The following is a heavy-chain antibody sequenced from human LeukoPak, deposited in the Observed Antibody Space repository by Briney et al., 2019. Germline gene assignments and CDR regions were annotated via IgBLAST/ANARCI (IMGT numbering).Heavy chain of an antibody. Sequence: HPWGAPGISCAAPGFTLSSYAMYRGRQAPGKGAGGGAVISYDGSNKYYADSVKGRFTISRDNSKNTLYLQMNSLRAEDTAVYYCARDLTSGTALDYWGQGTLVTVSS. CDR1: GFTLSSYA. D-gene: IGHD1-26*01. V-gene: IGHV3-30-3*01. J-gene: IGHJ4*02. CDR3: ARDLTSGTALDY. CDR2: ISYDGSNK.